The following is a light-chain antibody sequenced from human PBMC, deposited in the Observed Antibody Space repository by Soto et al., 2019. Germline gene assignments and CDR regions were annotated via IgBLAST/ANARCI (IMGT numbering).Light chain of an antibody. J-gene: IGKJ1*01. CDR3: QQYSSLPGT. CDR2: DAS. Sequence: DIHLTQSPFTLSASVGDRVTISCRASQRISNDLAWYQQKPGKAPDLLICDASTLETGVPSRFSGSASGTEFTLTISRLQPGDFATYFCQQYSSLPGTFGQGTKVEVK. CDR1: QRISND. V-gene: IGKV1-5*01.